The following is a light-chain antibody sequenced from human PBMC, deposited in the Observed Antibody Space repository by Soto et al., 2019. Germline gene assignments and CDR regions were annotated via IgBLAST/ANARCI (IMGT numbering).Light chain of an antibody. V-gene: IGKV1-5*03. CDR1: QSVSNW. CDR3: QHYNGYRWT. Sequence: DIQMTQSPSTVSASVADRVTITCRASQSVSNWLAWYQQKPGKAPKILIYKASSLESGVPSRFSGSGSGTEFTLTISSLRPDDFATYYCQHYNGYRWTFGQGTKVAIK. J-gene: IGKJ1*01. CDR2: KAS.